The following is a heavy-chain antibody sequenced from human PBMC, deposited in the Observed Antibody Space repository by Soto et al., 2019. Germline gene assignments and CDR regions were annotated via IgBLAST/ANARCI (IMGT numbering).Heavy chain of an antibody. CDR3: ARWSYLDY. CDR2: ISGSDGKT. V-gene: IGHV3-23*01. D-gene: IGHD3-3*01. J-gene: IGHJ4*02. CDR1: GFSFGSYA. Sequence: GGSLRLSCAASGFSFGSYALSWVRQAPGKGLEWVSTISGSDGKTFYADSVKGRFSISRDTSQSTLYLQVNSLRADDTDMYYCARWSYLDYWGQGTRVTVSS.